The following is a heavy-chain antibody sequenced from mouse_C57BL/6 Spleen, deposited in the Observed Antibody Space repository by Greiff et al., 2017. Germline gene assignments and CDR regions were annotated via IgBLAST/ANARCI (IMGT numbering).Heavy chain of an antibody. CDR3: ARSYDYEWDFDD. J-gene: IGHJ1*03. CDR1: GYTFTSYW. CDR2: IDPSDSYT. V-gene: IGHV1-69*01. D-gene: IGHD2-4*01. Sequence: QVQLQQPGAELVMPGASVKLSCKASGYTFTSYWMHWVKQRPGQGLEWIGEIDPSDSYTNYNQKFKGKSTLTVDKSSSTAYMQLSSLTSEDSAVYYCARSYDYEWDFDDWGTGTTVTVSS.